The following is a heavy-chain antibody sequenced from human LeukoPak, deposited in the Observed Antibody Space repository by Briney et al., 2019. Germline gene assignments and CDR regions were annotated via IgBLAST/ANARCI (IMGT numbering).Heavy chain of an antibody. Sequence: GGSLRLSCAASGFTFSSYGMHWVRQAPGKGLEWVAFIRYDGSNKYYADSVKGRFTISRDNSKNTLYLQMNSLRAEDTAVYYCAKKGHPYYYDSSLDYWGQGTLVTVSS. D-gene: IGHD3-22*01. V-gene: IGHV3-30*02. J-gene: IGHJ4*02. CDR1: GFTFSSYG. CDR2: IRYDGSNK. CDR3: AKKGHPYYYDSSLDY.